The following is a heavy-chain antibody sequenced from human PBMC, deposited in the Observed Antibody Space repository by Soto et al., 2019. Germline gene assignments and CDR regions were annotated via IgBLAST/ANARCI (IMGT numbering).Heavy chain of an antibody. CDR1: GFTFSSYA. V-gene: IGHV3-23*01. Sequence: GGSLRLSCAASGFTFSSYAMSWVRQAPGKGLEWVSAISGSGGRTYYADSVKGRLTISRDNSKNTLYLQMNSLRAEDTAVYYCARVVIRSPWGFINWCEPHGRRTLVTVSS. CDR2: ISGSGGRT. D-gene: IGHD3-22*01. CDR3: ARVVIRSPWGFINWCEP. J-gene: IGHJ5*02.